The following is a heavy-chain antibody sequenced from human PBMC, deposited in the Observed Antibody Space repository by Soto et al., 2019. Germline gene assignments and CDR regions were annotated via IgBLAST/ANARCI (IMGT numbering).Heavy chain of an antibody. V-gene: IGHV3-30-3*01. CDR2: ISYDGSNK. Sequence: QVQLVESGGGVVQPGRSLRLSCVASGFTFSSYAMHWVRQAPGKGLEWVAVISYDGSNKYYADSVKGRFTISRDNSMNALYLHMNSVRAEDTAVYYCERATDSDYVWGSYRFPGLSFDYWCRGTLVVFS. CDR1: GFTFSSYA. J-gene: IGHJ4*02. D-gene: IGHD3-16*02. CDR3: ERATDSDYVWGSYRFPGLSFDY.